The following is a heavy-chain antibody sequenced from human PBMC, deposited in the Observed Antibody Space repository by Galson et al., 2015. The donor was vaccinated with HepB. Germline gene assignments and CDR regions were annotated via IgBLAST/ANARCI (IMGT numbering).Heavy chain of an antibody. D-gene: IGHD4-17*01. V-gene: IGHV3-33*01. Sequence: SLRLSCAASGFRFISHGMHWVRQDPGKGLEWVAVTGYGGAEEHYADSVKGRFTISRDTFKNTVYLQMNSLRVEDTAVYYRAREQVYGDYRTADFWGQGTLVSVSS. CDR3: AREQVYGDYRTADF. CDR2: TGYGGAEE. J-gene: IGHJ4*02. CDR1: GFRFISHG.